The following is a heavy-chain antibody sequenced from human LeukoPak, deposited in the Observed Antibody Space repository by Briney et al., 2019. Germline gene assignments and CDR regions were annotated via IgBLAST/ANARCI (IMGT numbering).Heavy chain of an antibody. CDR2: IYPGDSDT. D-gene: IGHD3-10*01. V-gene: IGHV5-51*01. J-gene: IGHJ5*02. Sequence: GESLKISCKGSGYSFTSYWIGWVRQMPGKGLEWMGIIYPGDSDTRYSPSFQGQVTISADKSISTAYLQWSSLKASDTAMYYCARHRGYYGSGTVDGWFDLWGQGTLVTVSS. CDR3: ARHRGYYGSGTVDGWFDL. CDR1: GYSFTSYW.